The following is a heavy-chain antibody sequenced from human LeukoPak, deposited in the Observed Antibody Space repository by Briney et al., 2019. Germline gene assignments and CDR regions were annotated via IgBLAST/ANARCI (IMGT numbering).Heavy chain of an antibody. V-gene: IGHV3-23*05. CDR1: GFTFSAYA. CDR2: IGSDNKP. Sequence: GGSLRLSCEASGFTFSAYAMTWVRQAPGQGLEWVSSIGSDNKPHYSESVKGRFTISRDNSKSTLYLQMNSLRAEDTAVYYCAKVQAAYNFEYWGQGTLVTVSS. J-gene: IGHJ4*02. D-gene: IGHD2-15*01. CDR3: AKVQAAYNFEY.